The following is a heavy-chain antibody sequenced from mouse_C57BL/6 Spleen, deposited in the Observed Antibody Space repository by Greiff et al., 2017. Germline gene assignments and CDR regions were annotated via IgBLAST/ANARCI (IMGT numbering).Heavy chain of an antibody. CDR1: GFTFSSYG. V-gene: IGHV5-6*01. D-gene: IGHD4-1*02. CDR2: ISSGGSYT. J-gene: IGHJ2*01. Sequence: EVQLVESGGDLVKPGGSLKLSCAASGFTFSSYGMSWVRQTPDKRLEWVATISSGGSYTYYPDSLKGRFTISRDNAKNTLYLQMSSLKSEDTAMYYCARQSGPTGDYFDYWGQGTTLTVSS. CDR3: ARQSGPTGDYFDY.